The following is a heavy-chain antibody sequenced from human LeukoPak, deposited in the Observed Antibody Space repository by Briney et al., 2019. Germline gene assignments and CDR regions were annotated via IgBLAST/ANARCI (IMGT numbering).Heavy chain of an antibody. CDR3: ARGGPPKGYMDV. CDR1: GVSISSYY. CDR2: IYYSGST. Sequence: PSETLSLTCTVSGVSISSYYWSWIRQPPGKGLEWIGYIYYSGSTNYNPSLKSRVTISVDTSKNQFSLKLSSVTAADTAVYYCARGGPPKGYMDVWGKGTTVTVSS. V-gene: IGHV4-59*01. J-gene: IGHJ6*03.